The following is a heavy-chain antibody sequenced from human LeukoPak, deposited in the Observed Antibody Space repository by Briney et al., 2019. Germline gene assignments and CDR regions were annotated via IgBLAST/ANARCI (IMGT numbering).Heavy chain of an antibody. CDR1: GGSINSCY. V-gene: IGHV4-4*07. Sequence: SETLSLTCTVSGGSINSCYWSWIRQPAGKGLEWIGRIYASGSTNYNPSLKSRVTMSVDTSKNQFSLKLISVTAADTAVYFCARGPYCNGGSCYYFDYWGQGTLVTVSS. D-gene: IGHD2-15*01. J-gene: IGHJ4*02. CDR3: ARGPYCNGGSCYYFDY. CDR2: IYASGST.